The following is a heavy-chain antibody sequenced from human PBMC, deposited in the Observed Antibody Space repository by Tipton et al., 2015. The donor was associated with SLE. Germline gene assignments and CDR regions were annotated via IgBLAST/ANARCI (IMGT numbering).Heavy chain of an antibody. CDR1: GGSISSHY. Sequence: TLSLTCTVSGGSISSHYWSWIRQPPGKGLEWIGYLYYSGSTNYNPSLKSRVTISVDTSKNQFSLKLSSVTAADTAVYYCARLLYGDYDFDYWGQGTLVTVSS. D-gene: IGHD4-17*01. J-gene: IGHJ4*02. V-gene: IGHV4-59*11. CDR2: LYYSGST. CDR3: ARLLYGDYDFDY.